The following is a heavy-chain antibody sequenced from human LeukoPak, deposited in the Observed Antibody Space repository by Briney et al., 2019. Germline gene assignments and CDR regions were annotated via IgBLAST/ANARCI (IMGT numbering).Heavy chain of an antibody. V-gene: IGHV3-23*01. CDR2: ISGSGGST. CDR3: ASFYTGLDAFDI. Sequence: GGSLRLSCAASGFTFSSYAMSWVRQAPGKGLEWVSAISGSGGSTYYADSVKGRFTISRDNSRNTLYLQMNSLRAEDTAVYYCASFYTGLDAFDIWGQGTMVTVSS. J-gene: IGHJ3*02. D-gene: IGHD2-2*02. CDR1: GFTFSSYA.